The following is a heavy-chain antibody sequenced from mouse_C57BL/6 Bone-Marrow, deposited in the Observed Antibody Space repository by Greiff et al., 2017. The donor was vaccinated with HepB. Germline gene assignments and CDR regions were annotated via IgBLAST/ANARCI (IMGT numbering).Heavy chain of an antibody. D-gene: IGHD2-2*01. CDR3: TTQGGVTSSYFDY. J-gene: IGHJ2*01. V-gene: IGHV14-4*01. Sequence: EVQGVESGAELVRPGASVKLSCTASGFNIKDDYMHWVKQRPEQGLEWIGWIDPENGDTEYASKFQGKATITADTSSNTAYLQLSSLTSEDTAVYYCTTQGGVTSSYFDYWGQGTTLTVSS. CDR1: GFNIKDDY. CDR2: IDPENGDT.